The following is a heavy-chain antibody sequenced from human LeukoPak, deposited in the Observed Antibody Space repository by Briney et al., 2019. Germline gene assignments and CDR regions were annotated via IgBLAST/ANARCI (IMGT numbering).Heavy chain of an antibody. D-gene: IGHD2-15*01. V-gene: IGHV4-34*01. Sequence: SETLSLTCAVYGGSFSGYYWSWIRQPPGKGLEWIGEINHSGSTNYNPSLKSRVTIPVDTSKNQFSLKLSSVTAADMAVYYCARGRQYCSGGSCYSWFDYWGQGTLVTVSS. CDR1: GGSFSGYY. J-gene: IGHJ5*01. CDR3: ARGRQYCSGGSCYSWFDY. CDR2: INHSGST.